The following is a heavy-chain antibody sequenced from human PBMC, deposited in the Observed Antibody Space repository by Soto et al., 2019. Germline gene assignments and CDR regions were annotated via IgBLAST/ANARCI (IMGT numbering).Heavy chain of an antibody. CDR1: GYNFTNYW. Sequence: GESLKISCQGSGYNFTNYWFGWVRQMPGKGLEWRGIIYPGDSDTKYNPSFQGQVTISADKSITTTYLQWSSLKASDTAIYYCAASIFYYGMDVWGQGTTVTVSS. CDR2: IYPGDSDT. J-gene: IGHJ6*02. CDR3: AASIFYYGMDV. V-gene: IGHV5-51*01.